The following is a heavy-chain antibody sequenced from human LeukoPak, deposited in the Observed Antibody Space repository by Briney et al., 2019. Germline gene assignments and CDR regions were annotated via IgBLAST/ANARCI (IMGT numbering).Heavy chain of an antibody. CDR1: GFTVSSNY. CDR3: AKKGLSYGLADFDY. D-gene: IGHD5-18*01. Sequence: GGSLRLSCAASGFTVSSNYMSWVRQAPGKGLEWVAFIRYDGSNKYYADSVKGRFTISRDNSKNTLYLQMNSLRAEDTAVYYCAKKGLSYGLADFDYWGQGTLVTVSS. J-gene: IGHJ4*02. V-gene: IGHV3-30*02. CDR2: IRYDGSNK.